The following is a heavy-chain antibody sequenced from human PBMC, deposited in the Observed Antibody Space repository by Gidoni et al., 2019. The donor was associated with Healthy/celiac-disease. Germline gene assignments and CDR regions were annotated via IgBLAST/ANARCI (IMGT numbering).Heavy chain of an antibody. V-gene: IGHV3-15*01. D-gene: IGHD3-10*01. J-gene: IGHJ4*02. CDR1: GFTFSNAW. CDR3: TPSRLLWFGELRGY. Sequence: EVQLVESGGGLVKPGGSLRLSCAASGFTFSNAWMSWVRQAPGKGLGWVGRIKSKTDGGTTDYAAPVKGRFTISRDDSKNTLYLQMNSLKTEDTAVYYCTPSRLLWFGELRGYWGQGTLVTVSS. CDR2: IKSKTDGGTT.